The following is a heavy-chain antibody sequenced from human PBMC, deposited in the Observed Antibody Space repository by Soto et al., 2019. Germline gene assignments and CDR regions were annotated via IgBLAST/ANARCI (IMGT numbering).Heavy chain of an antibody. D-gene: IGHD6-19*01. V-gene: IGHV1-46*01. Sequence: ASVKVSCKASGYTFTSYYMHWVRQAPGQGLEWMGIINPSGGSTSYAQKFQGRVTMTRDTSTSTVYMELSSLRSEDTAVYYCARPGIAVAGRYYYYGMDVWGQGTTVTVYS. CDR3: ARPGIAVAGRYYYYGMDV. CDR2: INPSGGST. J-gene: IGHJ6*02. CDR1: GYTFTSYY.